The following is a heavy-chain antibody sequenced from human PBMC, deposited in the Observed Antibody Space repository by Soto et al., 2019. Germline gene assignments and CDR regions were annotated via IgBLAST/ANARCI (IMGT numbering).Heavy chain of an antibody. CDR3: ARDVWRTYRHDAFDI. V-gene: IGHV4-30-4*01. D-gene: IGHD3-16*02. CDR1: GGSVSSGDYY. Sequence: QVQLQESGPGLVKPSQTLSLTCTVSGGSVSSGDYYWSWIRQPPGKGLEWIAYIYHSGSTYYNPSLQSRVTISVDTSKNQVSLKLSSVIAADTAVYYCARDVWRTYRHDAFDIWGQGTMVTVSA. J-gene: IGHJ3*02. CDR2: IYHSGST.